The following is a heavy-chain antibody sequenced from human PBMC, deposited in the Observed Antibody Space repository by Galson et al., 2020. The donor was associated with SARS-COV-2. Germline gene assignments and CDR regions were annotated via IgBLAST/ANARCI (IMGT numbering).Heavy chain of an antibody. CDR1: GFTFSSYA. J-gene: IGHJ3*02. CDR2: ISFDGRNE. D-gene: IGHD5-12*01. V-gene: IGHV3-30*18. CDR3: AKEPRTWATEAFDI. Sequence: GESLKISCAASGFTFSSYAMHWVRQAPGKGLDWVAVISFDGRNEYYADSVKGRFTISRDNSKNTLYLQMNSLRAEDTAVYYCAKEPRTWATEAFDIWGQGTMITVSS.